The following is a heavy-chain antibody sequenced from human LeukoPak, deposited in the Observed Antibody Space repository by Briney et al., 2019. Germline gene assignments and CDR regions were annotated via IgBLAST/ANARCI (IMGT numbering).Heavy chain of an antibody. V-gene: IGHV4-61*01. CDR2: IYFRGNT. CDR3: ARVDWWFDIMTGWPAITNNGMDV. J-gene: IGHJ6*02. Sequence: SETLSLTCTVSGGSVRSGNYFWSWIRQSPGKGLEWIGYIYFRGNTKYSPALESRVTISEDPSKNQFSLRLTSLTTADTAVYYCARVDWWFDIMTGWPAITNNGMDVWGQGTTVIVSS. CDR1: GGSVRSGNYF. D-gene: IGHD3-9*01.